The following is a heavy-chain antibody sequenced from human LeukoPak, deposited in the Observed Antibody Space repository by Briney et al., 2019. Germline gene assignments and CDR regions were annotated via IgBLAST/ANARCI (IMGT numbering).Heavy chain of an antibody. V-gene: IGHV3-23*01. CDR2: ITGSGTST. CDR1: GFTFSNYG. Sequence: GASLRLSCVASGFTFSNYGRSRVRQAPGKGREWVSAITGSGTSTYYADSLKGRFTISRDNSKNTVFLQMNSLRHEHTAIYYCVIWGDYDVLTGYYVPDYWGQGTLVTVSS. CDR3: VIWGDYDVLTGYYVPDY. J-gene: IGHJ4*02. D-gene: IGHD3-9*01.